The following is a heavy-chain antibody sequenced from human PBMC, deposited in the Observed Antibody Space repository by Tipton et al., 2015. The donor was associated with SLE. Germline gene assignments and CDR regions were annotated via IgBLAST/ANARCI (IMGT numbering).Heavy chain of an antibody. CDR1: GFTFSSYE. J-gene: IGHJ3*02. CDR2: INSSGSTI. V-gene: IGHV3-48*03. Sequence: AVSGFTFSSYEMNWVRQAPGKGLEWVSYINSSGSTIYYADSVKGRFTISRDNAKNSLYLQMNSLRAEDTAVYYCARDARYSSGPGAFDIWGQGTMVTVSS. D-gene: IGHD6-19*01. CDR3: ARDARYSSGPGAFDI.